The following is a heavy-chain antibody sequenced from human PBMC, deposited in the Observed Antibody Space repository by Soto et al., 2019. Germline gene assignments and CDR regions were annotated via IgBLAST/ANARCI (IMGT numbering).Heavy chain of an antibody. J-gene: IGHJ6*02. Sequence: GGSLRLSCAASGFSFSDFYMTWIRQAPGKGLEWISYINGGSSVIKYADSVQGRFIISRDNARNSLYLQMNSLGAEDTAIYYCTRDPRLVDVWAQGPRSPSP. V-gene: IGHV3-11*06. CDR1: GFSFSDFY. D-gene: IGHD3-9*01. CDR3: TRDPRLVDV. CDR2: INGGSSVI.